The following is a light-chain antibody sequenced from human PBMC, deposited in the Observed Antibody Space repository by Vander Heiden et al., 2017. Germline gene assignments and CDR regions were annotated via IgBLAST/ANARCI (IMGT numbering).Light chain of an antibody. Sequence: SYVLIQPPSVSVAPGQTARITCGGNNIGTKGVHWYRQKPGQAPVLVVHDNRDRPSGIPDRFSGSNSGNTATLTISRVEAGDEADYYCQLWDSSRGVFGGGTKLTVL. CDR2: DNR. CDR3: QLWDSSRGV. J-gene: IGLJ3*02. CDR1: NIGTKG. V-gene: IGLV3-21*02.